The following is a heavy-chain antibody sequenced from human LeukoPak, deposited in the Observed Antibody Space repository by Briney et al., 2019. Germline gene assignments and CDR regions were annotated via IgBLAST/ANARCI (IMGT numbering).Heavy chain of an antibody. CDR3: ARGGRWLQLANYFDY. D-gene: IGHD5-24*01. J-gene: IGHJ4*02. CDR2: IYYSGST. V-gene: IGHV4-59*01. CDR1: GGSISSYY. Sequence: SETLSLTCTVSGGSISSYYWSWIRQPPGKGLEWIGYIYYSGSTNYNPSLKSRVTISVDTSKNQFSLKLSSVTAADTAVYYCARGGRWLQLANYFDYWGQGTLVTVSS.